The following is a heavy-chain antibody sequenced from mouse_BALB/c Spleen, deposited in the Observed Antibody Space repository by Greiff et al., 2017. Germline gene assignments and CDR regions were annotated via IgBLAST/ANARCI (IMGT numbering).Heavy chain of an antibody. J-gene: IGHJ2*01. CDR2: IYPGDGDT. Sequence: VKLMESGPELVKPGASVKISCKASGYAFSSSWMNWVKQRPGQGLEWIGRIYPGDGDTNYNGKFKGKATLTADKSSSTAYMQLSSLTSVDSAVYFCARSNDYPDYWGQGTTLTVSS. D-gene: IGHD2-4*01. V-gene: IGHV1-82*01. CDR3: ARSNDYPDY. CDR1: GYAFSSSW.